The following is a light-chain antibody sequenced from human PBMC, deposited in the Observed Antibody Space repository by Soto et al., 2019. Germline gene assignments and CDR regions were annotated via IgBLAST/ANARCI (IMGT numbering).Light chain of an antibody. CDR1: GSNIGSNI. V-gene: IGLV1-44*01. CDR3: ATWDDSLNGWV. J-gene: IGLJ3*02. Sequence: QSVLTQPPSESGTPGQRVTISCSGSGSNIGSNIVNWYQLLPGTATKLLIYSHNQRPSGVPDRFSASKSGTSASLAISGLQSEDESDYYCATWDDSLNGWVFGGGTKLTVL. CDR2: SHN.